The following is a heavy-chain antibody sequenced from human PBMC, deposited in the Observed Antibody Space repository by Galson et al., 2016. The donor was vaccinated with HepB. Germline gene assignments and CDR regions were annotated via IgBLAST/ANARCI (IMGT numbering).Heavy chain of an antibody. D-gene: IGHD3-16*01. CDR3: GKHGGFDY. CDR1: GFSFSNSG. Sequence: SLRLSCAASGFSFSNSGMSWVRQAPGRGLEWVSGITRSGGATHYADFVKGRFTISSDNSKNTLYLYMNNLTAGDTAIYYCGKHGGFDYWGQGALVTVSS. V-gene: IGHV3-23*01. J-gene: IGHJ4*02. CDR2: ITRSGGAT.